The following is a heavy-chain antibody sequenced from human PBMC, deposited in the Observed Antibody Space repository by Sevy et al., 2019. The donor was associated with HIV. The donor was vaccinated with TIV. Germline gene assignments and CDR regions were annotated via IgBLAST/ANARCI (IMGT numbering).Heavy chain of an antibody. D-gene: IGHD3-3*02. V-gene: IGHV1-24*01. Sequence: ASVKVSSKVSGYTLSELSMHGVRQAPGKGLEWMGGFDPEDGETVYAQKFQGRVTMTEDTSTNTANMELSSLRSEDTAIYYCATGFLGEYPECGRIRCFTDYLAYRGQGALVTVSS. CDR2: FDPEDGET. CDR1: GYTLSELS. CDR3: ATGFLGEYPECGRIRCFTDYLAY. J-gene: IGHJ4*02.